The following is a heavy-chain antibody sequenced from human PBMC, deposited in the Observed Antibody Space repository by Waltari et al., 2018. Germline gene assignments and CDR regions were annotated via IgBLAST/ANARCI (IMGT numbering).Heavy chain of an antibody. V-gene: IGHV4-34*01. D-gene: IGHD2-21*01. CDR3: ARKGGDDGDYYNYYMDV. J-gene: IGHJ6*03. CDR1: GGSFSSYY. Sequence: QVQLQQWGAGLLKPSETLSLTCAVYGGSFSSYYWGLIRQPPGNGLEWIGESNHSGSTNYNPSLKSRVTISVDTSKNQFSLKLSSVTAADTALYYCARKGGDDGDYYNYYMDVWGKRTTVTISS. CDR2: SNHSGST.